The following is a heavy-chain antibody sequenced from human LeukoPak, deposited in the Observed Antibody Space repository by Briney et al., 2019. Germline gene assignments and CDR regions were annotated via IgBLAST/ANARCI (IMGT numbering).Heavy chain of an antibody. CDR2: ISWNSGNI. D-gene: IGHD5-24*01. V-gene: IGHV3-9*01. J-gene: IGHJ4*02. Sequence: GRSLRLSCAASGFTFDDYAMHWVRQVPGKGLKWVARISWNSGNIDYADSVKGRFTISIDNAKDSLYLQMNSLRPEDTALYYCAKDMSVLGSYNPFDYWGQGALVTVSS. CDR1: GFTFDDYA. CDR3: AKDMSVLGSYNPFDY.